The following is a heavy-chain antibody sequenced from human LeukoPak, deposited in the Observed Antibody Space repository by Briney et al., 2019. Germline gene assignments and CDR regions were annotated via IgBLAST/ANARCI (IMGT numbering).Heavy chain of an antibody. CDR2: ISGSGGST. CDR3: AKTVGATKAPGIFDY. D-gene: IGHD1-26*01. V-gene: IGHV3-23*01. CDR1: GFTFSSYA. J-gene: IGHJ4*02. Sequence: GGSLRLSCAASGFTFSSYAMSWVRQAPGKGLEWVSAISGSGGSTYYADSVKGRFTISRDNSKNTLYLQMNSLRAEDTAVYYCAKTVGATKAPGIFDYWGQGTLVTVSS.